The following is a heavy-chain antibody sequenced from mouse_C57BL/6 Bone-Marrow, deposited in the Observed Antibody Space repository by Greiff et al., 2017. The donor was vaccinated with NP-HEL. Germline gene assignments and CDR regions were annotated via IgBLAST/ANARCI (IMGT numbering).Heavy chain of an antibody. D-gene: IGHD1-1*01. CDR1: GYTFTSYW. CDR3: ARDYYGNWYFDV. CDR2: IDPSDSYT. V-gene: IGHV1-69*01. J-gene: IGHJ1*03. Sequence: VQLQQPGAELVMPGASVKLSCKASGYTFTSYWMHWVKQRPGQGLEWIGEIDPSDSYTNYNQKFKGKSTLTVDKSSSTAYMQLSSLTSEDSAVYYCARDYYGNWYFDVWGTGTTVTVSS.